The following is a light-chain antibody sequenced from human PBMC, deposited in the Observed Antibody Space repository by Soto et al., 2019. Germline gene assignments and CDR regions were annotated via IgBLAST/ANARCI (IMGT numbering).Light chain of an antibody. CDR1: QSISSW. V-gene: IGKV1-5*01. CDR3: QQFNNWSPWT. Sequence: DIQMTQSPSTLSASVGDRVTITCRASQSISSWLAWYQQKPGKAPKLLIYDASSLESGVPSRFSGSGSGTEFTLTISGLQSDDFAVYYCQQFNNWSPWTFGQGTKVDIK. J-gene: IGKJ1*01. CDR2: DAS.